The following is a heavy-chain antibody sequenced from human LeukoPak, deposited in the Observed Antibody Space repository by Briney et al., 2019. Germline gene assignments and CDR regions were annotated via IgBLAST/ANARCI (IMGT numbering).Heavy chain of an antibody. J-gene: IGHJ4*02. D-gene: IGHD1-26*01. CDR1: GFXFSNFA. V-gene: IGHV3-23*01. CDR3: ANLVRSLSRDY. CDR2: ISPTSGTT. Sequence: GGSLRLSCTASGFXFSNFAISWVRQAPGKGLDWVSAISPTSGTTFYADSVKGRFTVSRDNSKNTVYLQMNSLRAEDTAVYYCANLVRSLSRDYWGQGTLVTVSS.